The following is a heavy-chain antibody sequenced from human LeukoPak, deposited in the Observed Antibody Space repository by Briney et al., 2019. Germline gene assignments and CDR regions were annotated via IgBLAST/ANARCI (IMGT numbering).Heavy chain of an antibody. CDR1: GLTFSSYW. V-gene: IGHV3-74*01. J-gene: IGHJ4*02. Sequence: GGSLRLSCAASGLTFSSYWMHWVRQAPGKGLVWVSRINSDGSSTSYADSVKGRFTISRDNAKNTLYLQMNSLRAEDTAVYYCARASIKRLQQLAKGINFDYWGQGTLVTVSS. CDR3: ARASIKRLQQLAKGINFDY. D-gene: IGHD6-13*01. CDR2: INSDGSST.